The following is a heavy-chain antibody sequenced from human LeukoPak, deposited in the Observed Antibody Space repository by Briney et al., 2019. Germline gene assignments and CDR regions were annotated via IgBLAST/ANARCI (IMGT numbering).Heavy chain of an antibody. D-gene: IGHD4-23*01. V-gene: IGHV3-23*01. J-gene: IGHJ4*02. Sequence: GGSLRLSCAASGFTFSTYDMTWVRQAPGKGLEWVSVISGSGGATYYADSVKGRFTISRDNPKNTLYLQMNSLRAEDTAVYYCAKDRDYGGDSKIDYWGQGTLVTVSS. CDR1: GFTFSTYD. CDR3: AKDRDYGGDSKIDY. CDR2: ISGSGGAT.